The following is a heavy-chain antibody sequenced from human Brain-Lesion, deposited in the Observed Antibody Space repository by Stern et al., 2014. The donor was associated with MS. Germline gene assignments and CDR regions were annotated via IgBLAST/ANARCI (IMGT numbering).Heavy chain of an antibody. J-gene: IGHJ6*02. V-gene: IGHV1-2*02. CDR1: GYIFTGYY. CDR3: ARDQRGITIFGVVTDYYYLGMDV. D-gene: IGHD3-3*01. CDR2: XNPHTGGT. Sequence: MQLVESGAEVKKPGASVKVSCKTSGYIFTGYYIHWVRQAPGQGLEWMAWXNPHTGGTKYAQKFQGRVTMSRDTSISTAYVELSSLTSDDTAVYYCARDQRGITIFGVVTDYYYLGMDVWGQGTTVTVSS.